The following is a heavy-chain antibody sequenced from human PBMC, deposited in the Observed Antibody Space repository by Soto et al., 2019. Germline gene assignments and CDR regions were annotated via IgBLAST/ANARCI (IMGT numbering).Heavy chain of an antibody. V-gene: IGHV1-3*01. Sequence: QVQLVQSGAEVKKPGASVKVSCKASGYTFTSYAMHWVRQAPGQRLEWMGWINAGNGNTKYAQKLQGRVTMTTDTSTSTAYMELRSLRSDDTAVYYCARDQGNYVDYWGQGTLVTVSS. D-gene: IGHD3-10*01. CDR1: GYTFTSYA. CDR3: ARDQGNYVDY. CDR2: INAGNGNT. J-gene: IGHJ4*02.